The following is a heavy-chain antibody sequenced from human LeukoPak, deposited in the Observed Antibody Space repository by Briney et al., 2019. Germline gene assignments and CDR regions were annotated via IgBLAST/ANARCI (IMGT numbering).Heavy chain of an antibody. Sequence: GGSLRLSCAASGFTFSDYYMSWIRQAPGKGLEWISYISGSGTTKYYADSVKGRFTISRDNAKNSLYLQTNSLRAEDTAVYYCGRVPTTVTYTDYWGLGTLVTVSS. CDR1: GFTFSDYY. D-gene: IGHD4-17*01. J-gene: IGHJ4*02. V-gene: IGHV3-11*01. CDR3: GRVPTTVTYTDY. CDR2: ISGSGTTK.